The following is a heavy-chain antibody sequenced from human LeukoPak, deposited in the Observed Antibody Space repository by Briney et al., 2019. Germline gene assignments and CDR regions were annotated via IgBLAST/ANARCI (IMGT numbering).Heavy chain of an antibody. CDR3: ARQGRVDDWDSDY. V-gene: IGHV4-39*01. CDR2: IYYSGST. CDR1: GGSISSGDYY. J-gene: IGHJ4*02. D-gene: IGHD1-26*01. Sequence: SETLSLTCTVSGGSISSGDYYWSWIRQPPGKGLEWIGYIYYSGSTYYNPSLKSRVTISVDTSKNQFSLKLSSVTAADTAVYYCARQGRVDDWDSDYWGQGTLVTVSS.